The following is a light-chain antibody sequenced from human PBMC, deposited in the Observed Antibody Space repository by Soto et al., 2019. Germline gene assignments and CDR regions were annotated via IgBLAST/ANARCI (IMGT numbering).Light chain of an antibody. Sequence: QSVLTQPASVSGSPGQSITISCTGTSSDVGGYNYVSWYQQHPGKAPKLMIYDVSNRPSGVSNRFSGSKSGNTPSLTISGLQAEDEADYYCSSYTSSSTLFGTGTKLTVL. V-gene: IGLV2-14*01. CDR1: SSDVGGYNY. CDR3: SSYTSSSTL. CDR2: DVS. J-gene: IGLJ1*01.